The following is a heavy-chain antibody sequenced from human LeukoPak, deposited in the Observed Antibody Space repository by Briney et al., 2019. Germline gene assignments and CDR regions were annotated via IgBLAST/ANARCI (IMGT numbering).Heavy chain of an antibody. CDR3: AASGSYTNFAFDI. D-gene: IGHD1-26*01. Sequence: SVKVSCKASGFTFTSSAMQWVRQARGQLLECIGWIVVGRGNTNYAQKFQERVTITRDMSTSTAYTELSSLRSEDTAVYYCAASGSYTNFAFDIWGQGTMVIVYS. J-gene: IGHJ3*02. CDR1: GFTFTSSA. CDR2: IVVGRGNT. V-gene: IGHV1-58*02.